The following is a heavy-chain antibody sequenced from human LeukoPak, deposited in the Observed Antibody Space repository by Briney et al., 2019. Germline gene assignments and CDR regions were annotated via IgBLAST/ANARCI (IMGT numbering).Heavy chain of an antibody. CDR1: GVSISSYY. CDR3: ARIYSSGWYSFDY. D-gene: IGHD6-19*01. V-gene: IGHV4-59*01. Sequence: SETLSLTCTVSGVSISSYYWSWIRQPPGKGLEWLGYIYYSGSTNYNPSLKSRVTISVDPSKDQFSLKMSSVTAADAAVYYCARIYSSGWYSFDYWGQGTLVTVSS. CDR2: IYYSGST. J-gene: IGHJ4*02.